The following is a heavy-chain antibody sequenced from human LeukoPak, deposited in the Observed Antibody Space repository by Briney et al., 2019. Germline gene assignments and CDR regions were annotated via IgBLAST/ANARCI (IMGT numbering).Heavy chain of an antibody. J-gene: IGHJ4*02. V-gene: IGHV4-59*02. CDR3: ARGAGSAYYPYYFDY. CDR1: GASVSSYF. Sequence: SETLSLTCTVSGASVSSYFWSWIRQPPGKGLEWIACLGSSGGTTYNLSLKSRVSLSLDTSKNQFSLDLTSVTAADTAVYYCARGAGSAYYPYYFDYWGQGTPVTVSS. D-gene: IGHD3-22*01. CDR2: LGSSGGT.